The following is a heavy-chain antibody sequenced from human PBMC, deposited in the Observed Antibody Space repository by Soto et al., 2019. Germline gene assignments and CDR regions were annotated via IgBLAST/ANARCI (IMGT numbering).Heavy chain of an antibody. Sequence: QITLKESGPTLVKPTQTLTLTCTFSGFSLSTSGVGVGWIRQPPGKALEWLALIYWDDDKRYSRSLKSRLTITKDPSKNQVVLTMTTMDPVDTATYFCAHWAGTAVFDYWGQGTLVTVSS. V-gene: IGHV2-5*02. CDR3: AHWAGTAVFDY. CDR2: IYWDDDK. CDR1: GFSLSTSGVG. J-gene: IGHJ4*02.